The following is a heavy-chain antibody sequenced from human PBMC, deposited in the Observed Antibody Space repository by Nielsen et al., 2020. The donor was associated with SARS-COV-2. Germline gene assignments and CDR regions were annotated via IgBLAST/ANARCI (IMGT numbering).Heavy chain of an antibody. Sequence: VRQAPGKGLEWVAVISYDGSNKYYADSVKGRFTISRDNAKNSLYLQMNSLRAEDTAVYYCARDPADYYDSSGYYSDVGYFDYWGQGTLVTVSS. CDR3: ARDPADYYDSSGYYSDVGYFDY. V-gene: IGHV3-30*04. J-gene: IGHJ4*02. CDR2: ISYDGSNK. D-gene: IGHD3-22*01.